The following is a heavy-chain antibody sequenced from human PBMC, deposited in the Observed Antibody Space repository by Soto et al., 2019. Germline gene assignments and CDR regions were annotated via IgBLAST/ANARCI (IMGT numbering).Heavy chain of an antibody. CDR1: GYSFTSYD. J-gene: IGHJ6*02. CDR3: ARLPYYYDSSGYVFGMDV. V-gene: IGHV1-8*01. CDR2: MNPNSGNT. Sequence: ASVNVSCKASGYSFTSYDINWVRQATGQGLEWMGWMNPNSGNTGYAQKFQDRVTMTRDTSVSTAYLELRSLRSEDTAVYYCARLPYYYDSSGYVFGMDVWGQGTTVTVSS. D-gene: IGHD3-22*01.